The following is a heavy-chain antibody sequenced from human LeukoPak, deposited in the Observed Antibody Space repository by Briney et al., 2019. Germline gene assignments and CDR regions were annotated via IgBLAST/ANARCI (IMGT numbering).Heavy chain of an antibody. V-gene: IGHV3-23*01. CDR3: AKDFVGALDY. D-gene: IGHD1-26*01. CDR2: ISSSGGST. J-gene: IGHJ4*02. Sequence: PGGSLRLSCAASGFTFSSYAMSWVRQAPGKGLEWVSAISSSGGSTYYADSVKGRFTISRDNSKNTLYPQMNSLRAEDTAVYYCAKDFVGALDYWGQGTLVTVSS. CDR1: GFTFSSYA.